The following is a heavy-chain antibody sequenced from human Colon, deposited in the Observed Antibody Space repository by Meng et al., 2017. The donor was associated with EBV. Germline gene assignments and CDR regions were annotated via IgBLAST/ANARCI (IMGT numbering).Heavy chain of an antibody. J-gene: IGHJ5*02. CDR1: GYTFTSYA. Sequence: QVQLVQSGSELKQPGASVKVSCRPSGYTFTSYAINWVRQAPGQGPDWMGWIDPNTGNPTYDQGFTGRFVFSLDTSVSTAYLQINSLRAEDTAVYYCARGGNFDPWGQGTLVTVSS. V-gene: IGHV7-4-1*02. D-gene: IGHD2/OR15-2a*01. CDR2: IDPNTGNP. CDR3: ARGGNFDP.